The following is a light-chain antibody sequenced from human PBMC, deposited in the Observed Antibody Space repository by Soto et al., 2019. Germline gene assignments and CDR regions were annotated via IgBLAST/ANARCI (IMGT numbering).Light chain of an antibody. V-gene: IGKV3-20*01. J-gene: IGKJ3*01. CDR1: QSVSSSF. CDR2: GAS. Sequence: TQSPGTLSLSPGDRATLSCRASQSVSSSFLAWYQQKPGQAPRLPIYGASNRASGIPDRFSGSGSGTDFTLTITRLEPGDFAVYYCQHYGRSPELFTFGPGTKVEIK. CDR3: QHYGRSPELFT.